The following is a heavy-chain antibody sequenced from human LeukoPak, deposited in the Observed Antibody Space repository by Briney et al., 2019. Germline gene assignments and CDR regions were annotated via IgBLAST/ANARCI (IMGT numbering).Heavy chain of an antibody. CDR1: GFTFSSYG. CDR3: AKDRIAVAGGEAFDI. V-gene: IGHV3-30*02. D-gene: IGHD6-19*01. CDR2: IRYDGSNK. Sequence: PGGSLRLSCAASGFTFSSYGMHWVRQAPGKGLEWVAFIRYDGSNKYYADSAKGRFTISRDNSKNTLYLQMNSLRAEDTAVYYCAKDRIAVAGGEAFDIWGQGTMVTVSS. J-gene: IGHJ3*02.